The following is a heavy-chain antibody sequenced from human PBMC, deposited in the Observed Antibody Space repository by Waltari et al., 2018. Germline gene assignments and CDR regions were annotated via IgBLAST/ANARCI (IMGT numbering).Heavy chain of an antibody. V-gene: IGHV3-48*04. J-gene: IGHJ6*04. D-gene: IGHD3-10*01. CDR3: ARDLTMVRGVSSV. CDR2: ISSSSSTI. CDR1: GFTFSSYS. Sequence: EVQMVESGGGLVQPGGSLRLYCAASGFTFSSYSMHWVRQAPGKGLECVSYISSSSSTIYYADFVKGRFTISRDNAKNSLYLQMNSLRAEDTAVYYCARDLTMVRGVSSVWGKGTTVTVSS.